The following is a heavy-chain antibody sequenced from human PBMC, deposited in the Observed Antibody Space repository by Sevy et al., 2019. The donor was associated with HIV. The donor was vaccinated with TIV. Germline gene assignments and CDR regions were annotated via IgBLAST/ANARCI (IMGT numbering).Heavy chain of an antibody. J-gene: IGHJ6*02. Sequence: GGCLRLSCAASGFTFSTYAMHWVRQAPGKGLEWVALISYDGSNKYYADSVKGRFTVSRDNSKNTLYLHMNSLRAEDTAEYYCAREKGIVAAGTGYYYGMDVWGQGTTVTVSS. CDR2: ISYDGSNK. CDR1: GFTFSTYA. CDR3: AREKGIVAAGTGYYYGMDV. V-gene: IGHV3-30-3*01. D-gene: IGHD6-13*01.